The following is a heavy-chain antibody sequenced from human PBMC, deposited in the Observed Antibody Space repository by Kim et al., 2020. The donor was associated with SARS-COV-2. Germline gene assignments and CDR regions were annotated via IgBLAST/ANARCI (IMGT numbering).Heavy chain of an antibody. CDR1: GFTFSSYG. Sequence: GGSLRLSCAASGFTFSSYGMHWVRQAPGKGLEWVAVISYDGSNKYYADSVKGRFTISRDNSKNTLYLQMNSLRAEDTAVYYCAKGFCGTAATSCSYYYYYGMDVWGQGTTVTVSS. CDR2: ISYDGSNK. V-gene: IGHV3-30*18. D-gene: IGHD2-2*01. J-gene: IGHJ6*02. CDR3: AKGFCGTAATSCSYYYYYGMDV.